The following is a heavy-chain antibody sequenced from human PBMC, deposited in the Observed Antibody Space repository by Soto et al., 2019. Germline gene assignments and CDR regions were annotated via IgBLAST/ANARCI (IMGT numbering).Heavy chain of an antibody. D-gene: IGHD3-3*01. CDR2: INPATGAA. Sequence: QLHLVQSGAVVKKPGASVTVSCSASGYPVTAYYMHWVRQAPGRGLEWMGGINPATGAAKYTQTFQGRVTMARDTSTSTDFMELSGLTSEDTAGFYCARGGGVGVAGSAAFDMWGQGTLVTVSS. V-gene: IGHV1-2*02. J-gene: IGHJ3*02. CDR1: GYPVTAYY. CDR3: ARGGGVGVAGSAAFDM.